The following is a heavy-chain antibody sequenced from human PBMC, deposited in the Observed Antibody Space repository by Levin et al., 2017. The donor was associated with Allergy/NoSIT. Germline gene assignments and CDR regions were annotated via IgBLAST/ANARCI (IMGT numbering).Heavy chain of an antibody. CDR3: ARVSYYWDAFDI. J-gene: IGHJ3*02. CDR2: INSDGSST. CDR1: GFTFSSYW. Sequence: PGGSLRLSCAASGFTFSSYWMHWVRQAPGKGLVWVSRINSDGSSTSYADSVKGRFTISRDNAKNTLYLQMNSLRAEDTAVYYCARVSYYWDAFDIWGQGTMVTVSS. D-gene: IGHD1-26*01. V-gene: IGHV3-74*01.